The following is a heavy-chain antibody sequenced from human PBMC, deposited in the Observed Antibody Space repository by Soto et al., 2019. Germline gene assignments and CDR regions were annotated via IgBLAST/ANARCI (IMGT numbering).Heavy chain of an antibody. Sequence: EVQLVESGGGLVKPGGSLRLSCAASGFSFSNYGMNWVRQAPGKGLEWVSSISSSSSYISYADSVKGRFTISRDNAKYAVYLQMNSLRAEDTAVYYCARSDCTSTSCYVVWFDTWGQGTLVTVSS. D-gene: IGHD2-2*01. J-gene: IGHJ5*02. V-gene: IGHV3-21*01. CDR3: ARSDCTSTSCYVVWFDT. CDR1: GFSFSNYG. CDR2: ISSSSSYI.